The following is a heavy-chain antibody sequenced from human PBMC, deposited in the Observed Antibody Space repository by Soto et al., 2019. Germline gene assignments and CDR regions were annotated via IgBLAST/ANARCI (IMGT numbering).Heavy chain of an antibody. J-gene: IGHJ4*02. V-gene: IGHV3-73*01. Sequence: GGSLRLSCAASGFIVSGFGIHWVRQASGKGLEWVGRIRDKGNNYATTYTASMKGRFTISRDDSETTAFLQMNSLITEDTAVYYCARYRPGSGALDYWGQGTLVTVSS. D-gene: IGHD3-10*01. CDR3: ARYRPGSGALDY. CDR1: GFIVSGFG. CDR2: IRDKGNNYAT.